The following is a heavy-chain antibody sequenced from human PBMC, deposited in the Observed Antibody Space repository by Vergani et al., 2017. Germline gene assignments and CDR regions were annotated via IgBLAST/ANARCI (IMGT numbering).Heavy chain of an antibody. CDR1: GITFWKFG. CDR2: ISWNSGAV. J-gene: IGHJ3*02. V-gene: IGHV3-9*03. D-gene: IGHD3-10*01. CDR3: AKDILPSSDAAAFDI. Sequence: EVDLVESGGGLAQPGGSLRLSCEASGITFWKFGMHWVRQGPGKGLEWVSGISWNSGAVDYADSVRGRFTISRDNAKNSLYLQMNSLRAEDMALYYCAKDILPSSDAAAFDIWGQGTMVTVSS.